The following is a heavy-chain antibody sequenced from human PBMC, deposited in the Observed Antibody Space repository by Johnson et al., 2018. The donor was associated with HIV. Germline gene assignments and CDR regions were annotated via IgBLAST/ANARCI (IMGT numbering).Heavy chain of an antibody. CDR2: ISGSGGTT. V-gene: IGHV3-23*04. J-gene: IGHJ3*02. CDR3: ARGPVMVRGVTDAFDI. Sequence: VQLVESGGGVVRPGGSLRLSCAASGFTINSNYMSWVRQAPGKGLEWVSVISGSGGTTYCADSVKGRFTISRDNSENTLYLQMNSLRAEDTAVYYCARGPVMVRGVTDAFDIWGQGTMVTVSS. CDR1: GFTINSNY. D-gene: IGHD3-10*01.